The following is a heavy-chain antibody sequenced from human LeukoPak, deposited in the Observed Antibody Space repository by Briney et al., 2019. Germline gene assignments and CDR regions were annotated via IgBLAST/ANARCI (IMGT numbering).Heavy chain of an antibody. CDR1: GYTLTELS. J-gene: IGHJ4*02. CDR2: IIPIFGTA. V-gene: IGHV1-69*05. D-gene: IGHD3-22*01. Sequence: SVKVSCKVSGYTLTELSMHWVRQAPGKGLEWMGGIIPIFGTANYAQKFQGRVTITTDESTSTAYMELSSLRSEDTAVYYCARGRDMYSSGYTNWGQGTLVTVSS. CDR3: ARGRDMYSSGYTN.